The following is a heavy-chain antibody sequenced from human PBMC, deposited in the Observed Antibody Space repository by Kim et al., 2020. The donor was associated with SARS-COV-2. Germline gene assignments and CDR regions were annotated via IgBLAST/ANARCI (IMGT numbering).Heavy chain of an antibody. V-gene: IGHV3-23*01. D-gene: IGHD1-26*01. CDR2: INDDGNDT. Sequence: GGSLRLSCVASEFTFRQYAMTWVRQAPGKGLECVSAINDDGNDTWNAVSVKGRFTISRDNSKNTMYLQMNSLRADDTAMYYCARSAGGGSYTPMDYWGQGVLVIVSS. CDR1: EFTFRQYA. CDR3: ARSAGGGSYTPMDY. J-gene: IGHJ4*02.